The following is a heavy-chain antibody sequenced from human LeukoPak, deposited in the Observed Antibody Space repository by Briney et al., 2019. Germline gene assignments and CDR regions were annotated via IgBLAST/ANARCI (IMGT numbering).Heavy chain of an antibody. CDR1: GASISTDY. Sequence: SETLSLTCSVSGASISTDYWSWIRQPPGKGLEWIGNIYRSETTKYNPSLRSRATISGDTSKNQFSLKLSSVTAADTAVYYCARKYYDSSGYYLYYFDYWGQGTLVTVSS. CDR3: ARKYYDSSGYYLYYFDY. V-gene: IGHV4-4*09. D-gene: IGHD3-22*01. J-gene: IGHJ4*02. CDR2: IYRSETT.